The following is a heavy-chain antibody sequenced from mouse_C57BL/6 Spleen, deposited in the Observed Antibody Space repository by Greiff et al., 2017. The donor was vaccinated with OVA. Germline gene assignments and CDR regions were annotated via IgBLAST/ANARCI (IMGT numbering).Heavy chain of an antibody. CDR2: IYPRSGNT. D-gene: IGHD4-1*01. CDR3: ARRTGTEAMDY. J-gene: IGHJ4*01. CDR1: GYTFTSYG. V-gene: IGHV1-81*01. Sequence: VQRVESGAELARPGASVKLSCKASGYTFTSYGISWVKQRTGQGLEWIGEIYPRSGNTYYNEKFKGKATLTADKSSSTAYMELRSLTSEDSAVYFCARRTGTEAMDYWGQGTSVTVSS.